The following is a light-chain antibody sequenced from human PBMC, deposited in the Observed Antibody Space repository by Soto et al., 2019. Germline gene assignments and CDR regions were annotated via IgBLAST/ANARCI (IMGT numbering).Light chain of an antibody. CDR3: QYYDSSRT. CDR1: QDVASTY. J-gene: IGKJ1*01. CDR2: GAS. V-gene: IGKV3-20*01. Sequence: IVLTQSPDTLSLSPGERATISCRASQDVASTYLAWYQQKPGQAPRLLIYGASGRAAGVAERFSGSGSGTQFTLTISRLEPEDFAVYYCQYYDSSRTFAQGTRVEI.